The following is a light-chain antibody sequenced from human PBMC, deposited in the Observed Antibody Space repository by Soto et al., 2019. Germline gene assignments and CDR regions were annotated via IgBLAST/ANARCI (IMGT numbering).Light chain of an antibody. CDR3: QQYGSSPWT. V-gene: IGKV3-20*01. CDR1: QSVSSSY. Sequence: EIVLTQSPGTLSLSPGERATLSCRASQSVSSSYLAWFQQKPGQAPRLLIYGASSRATGIPDRFSGSGSETDFTLTIRRLEPEDFAVYYCQQYGSSPWTFGQGTKVEIK. CDR2: GAS. J-gene: IGKJ1*01.